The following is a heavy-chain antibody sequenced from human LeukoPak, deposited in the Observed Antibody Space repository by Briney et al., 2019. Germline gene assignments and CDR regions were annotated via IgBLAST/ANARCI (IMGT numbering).Heavy chain of an antibody. D-gene: IGHD3-22*01. CDR2: VRYDSSNK. V-gene: IGHV3-30*02. J-gene: IGHJ3*02. CDR3: ARDRYYDSSGYYSDDAFDI. CDR1: GFTFSGYG. Sequence: GGSLRLSCAASGFTFSGYGMHWVRQAPGKGLEWVAFVRYDSSNKYYADSVKGRFTVSRDNSKNMLYLQMNSLRAEDTAVYYCARDRYYDSSGYYSDDAFDIWGQGTMVTVSS.